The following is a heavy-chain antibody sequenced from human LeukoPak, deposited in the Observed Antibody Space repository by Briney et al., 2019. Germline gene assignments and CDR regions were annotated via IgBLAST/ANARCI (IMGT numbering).Heavy chain of an antibody. CDR1: GGSISSYY. J-gene: IGHJ4*02. CDR2: IYNSGST. D-gene: IGHD2-15*01. Sequence: SETLSLTCAVSGGSISSYYWSWIRQPAGKGLEWIGRIYNSGSTTYNPSLKSRVTMSVDTSKNQFSLTLNSVTAADTAVYYCARDKGRYCSGGSCYPDYWGQGTLVTVSS. CDR3: ARDKGRYCSGGSCYPDY. V-gene: IGHV4-4*07.